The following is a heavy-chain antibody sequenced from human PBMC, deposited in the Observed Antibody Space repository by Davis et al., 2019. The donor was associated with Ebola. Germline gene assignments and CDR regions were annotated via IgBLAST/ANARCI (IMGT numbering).Heavy chain of an antibody. CDR3: ARGLGFGELLYAHYFDY. J-gene: IGHJ4*02. D-gene: IGHD3-10*01. CDR2: VRSHGSDD. V-gene: IGHV3-30*02. Sequence: GGSLRLSCAASGFTFNIFDMHWVRQAPGRGLEWVAFVRSHGSDDHYADSVKGRFTISRDNSKNTLSLQMNSLRAEDTAVYYCARGLGFGELLYAHYFDYWGQGTLVTVSS. CDR1: GFTFNIFD.